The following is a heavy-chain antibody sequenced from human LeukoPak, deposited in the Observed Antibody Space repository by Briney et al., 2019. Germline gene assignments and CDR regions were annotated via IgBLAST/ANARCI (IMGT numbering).Heavy chain of an antibody. CDR2: ISSSGSSI. D-gene: IGHD3-22*01. V-gene: IGHV3-48*03. CDR1: GFTFSSYE. CDR3: ARVYSSLWAPSFDY. Sequence: GGSLRLSCAASGFTFSSYEMNWVRQAPGKGLEWVSYISSSGSSIYYADSVKGRFTISRDNAKNSLFLQMNSLRAEDTAVYYCARVYSSLWAPSFDYWGQGALVTVSS. J-gene: IGHJ4*02.